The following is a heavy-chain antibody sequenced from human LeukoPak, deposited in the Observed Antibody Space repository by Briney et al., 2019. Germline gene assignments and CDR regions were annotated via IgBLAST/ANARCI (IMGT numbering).Heavy chain of an antibody. CDR3: ARHGGYYYDSSGYVYFDY. Sequence: GESLKISCKGSGYSFTSYWIGWVRQMPGKGLEWMGIIYPGDSDTRYSPSFQGQVTISADKSISTAYLQWSSLKASDTAMYYCARHGGYYYDSSGYVYFDYWGQGTLVTVSS. CDR1: GYSFTSYW. CDR2: IYPGDSDT. D-gene: IGHD3-22*01. J-gene: IGHJ4*02. V-gene: IGHV5-51*01.